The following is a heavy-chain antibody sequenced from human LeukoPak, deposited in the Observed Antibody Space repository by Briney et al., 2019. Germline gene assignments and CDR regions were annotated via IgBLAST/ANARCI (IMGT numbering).Heavy chain of an antibody. D-gene: IGHD2-8*01. CDR3: ARGGTKFDY. Sequence: SSETLSLTCTVSGGSISTYYWSWIQQPPGKGLEWLGYIYVSGTTKYKPSLRSRVTISVDTSKSQFSLKLSSVTAADTAVYYCARGGTKFDYWGQGTLVTVSS. CDR1: GGSISTYY. V-gene: IGHV4-59*01. J-gene: IGHJ4*02. CDR2: IYVSGTT.